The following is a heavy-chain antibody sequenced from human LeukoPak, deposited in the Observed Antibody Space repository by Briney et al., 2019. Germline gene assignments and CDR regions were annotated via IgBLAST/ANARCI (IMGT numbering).Heavy chain of an antibody. CDR1: GFTFSSYS. CDR2: ILTSSTYI. V-gene: IGHV3-21*01. J-gene: IGHJ6*03. CDR3: AGEVSLNFYYLDV. Sequence: SGGSLRLSCAASGFTFSSYSMNWVRQAPGKGLEWVSSILTSSTYIYYADSVKGRFTISRDNAKNTLYLQMNSLRAEDTAVYYCAGEVSLNFYYLDVWGRGTTVTVSS.